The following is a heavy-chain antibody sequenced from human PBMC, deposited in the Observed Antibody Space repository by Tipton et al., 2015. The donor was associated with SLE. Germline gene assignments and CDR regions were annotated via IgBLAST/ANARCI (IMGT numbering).Heavy chain of an antibody. CDR1: GFTFSLYE. V-gene: IGHV3-48*03. D-gene: IGHD3/OR15-3a*01. Sequence: GSLRLSCAASGFTFSLYEMNWVRQSPGKGLEWISYISSTGSAIYYADSVKGRFTISRDNAKNSVFLQMSSLRGEDAALYYCARGPAVDSIGPYKAVWGRGTTVLFSS. CDR3: ARGPAVDSIGPYKAV. J-gene: IGHJ6*03. CDR2: ISSTGSAI.